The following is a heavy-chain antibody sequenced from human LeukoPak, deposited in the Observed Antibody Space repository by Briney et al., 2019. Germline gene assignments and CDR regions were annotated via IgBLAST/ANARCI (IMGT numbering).Heavy chain of an antibody. D-gene: IGHD3-16*01. J-gene: IGHJ5*02. Sequence: GASVKVSCKTSGYTFSSFDINWVRQAPGQGLEWMGWISPNSNDTAYAQKFQGRVTISRNTSISTAYMELSSLRSEDTAVYYCARGRWGSSRKLPRNWFDPWGQGTLVTVSS. CDR2: ISPNSNDT. CDR1: GYTFSSFD. V-gene: IGHV1-8*03. CDR3: ARGRWGSSRKLPRNWFDP.